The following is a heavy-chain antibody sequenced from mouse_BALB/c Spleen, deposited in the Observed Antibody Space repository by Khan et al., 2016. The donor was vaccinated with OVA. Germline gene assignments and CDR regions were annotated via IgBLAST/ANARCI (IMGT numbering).Heavy chain of an antibody. CDR2: ISYSGST. D-gene: IGHD1-2*01. J-gene: IGHJ2*01. CDR1: GYSITSGYG. Sequence: EVQLQESGPGLVKPSQSLSLTCTVTGYSITSGYGWNWIRQFPGKKLEWMGYISYSGSTTYKPSLTSRISITRDTSKNQFFRQLNSVTTEDTATYYCARTARIKYWGQGTTLTVSS. V-gene: IGHV3-2*02. CDR3: ARTARIKY.